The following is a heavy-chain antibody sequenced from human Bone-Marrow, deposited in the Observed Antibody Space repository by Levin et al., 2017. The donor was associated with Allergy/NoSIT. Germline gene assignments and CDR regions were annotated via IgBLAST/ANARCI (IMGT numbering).Heavy chain of an antibody. V-gene: IGHV3-23*01. J-gene: IGHJ4*02. CDR1: GFTFSSYV. Sequence: LSLTCAASGFTFSSYVVTWVRQAPGKGLEWVSSISGSGDSTDYADSVRGRFTISRDNSKNTLYLQMNSLRAEDTAVYYCAKERGATSSAAGHWGQGTLVTVSS. D-gene: IGHD2-2*01. CDR3: AKERGATSSAAGH. CDR2: ISGSGDST.